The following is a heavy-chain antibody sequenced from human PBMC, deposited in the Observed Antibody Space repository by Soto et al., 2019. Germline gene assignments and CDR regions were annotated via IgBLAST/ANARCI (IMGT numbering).Heavy chain of an antibody. CDR3: VRSEGSIAAPGLDFDY. Sequence: TSETLSLTCTVSGGSISSYYWSWIRPPPLKGLEWIGYIYYSGSTNYNPSLKSRVTISVDTSKNQFSLKLSSVTAADTAVYYCVRSEGSIAAPGLDFDYWGQGTLVTVSS. V-gene: IGHV4-59*01. D-gene: IGHD6-6*01. J-gene: IGHJ4*02. CDR2: IYYSGST. CDR1: GGSISSYY.